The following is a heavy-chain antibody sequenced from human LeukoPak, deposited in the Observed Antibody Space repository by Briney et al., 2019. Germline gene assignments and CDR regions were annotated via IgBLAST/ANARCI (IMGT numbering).Heavy chain of an antibody. Sequence: ASVKVSCKASGYTFTSYYMHWVRQAPGQGLEWMGIINPSGGSTSYAQKFQGRVTMTRDTSTSTVYMELSSLRSEDTAVYYCARGEDIVVVPAIWDYFDYWGQGTLVTVSS. CDR3: ARGEDIVVVPAIWDYFDY. CDR2: INPSGGST. V-gene: IGHV1-46*01. CDR1: GYTFTSYY. J-gene: IGHJ4*02. D-gene: IGHD2-2*01.